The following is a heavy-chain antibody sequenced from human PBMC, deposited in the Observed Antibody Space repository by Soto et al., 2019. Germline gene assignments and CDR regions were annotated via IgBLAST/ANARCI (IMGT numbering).Heavy chain of an antibody. J-gene: IGHJ3*02. Sequence: SETLSLTCTVSGGSISSYYWSWIRQPPGKGLEWIGYIYYSGSTNYNPSLKSRVTISVDTSKNQFSLKLSSVTAADTAVYYCAGSSGYFHRAFDIWGQGTMVTVSS. D-gene: IGHD3-22*01. V-gene: IGHV4-59*01. CDR1: GGSISSYY. CDR3: AGSSGYFHRAFDI. CDR2: IYYSGST.